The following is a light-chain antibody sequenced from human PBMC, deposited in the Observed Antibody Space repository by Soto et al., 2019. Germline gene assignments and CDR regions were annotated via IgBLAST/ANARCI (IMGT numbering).Light chain of an antibody. Sequence: DIQMTQAPSFLSASVVDRVTITCRASQSTSGSLTWYQQNSGLAPNLLIYTAFSLQIGVPSRFSGSASGTDFTLTISSLQPEDFATYYCLQTYSTPGTFGQGTKLASK. J-gene: IGKJ2*02. CDR3: LQTYSTPGT. V-gene: IGKV1-39*01. CDR2: TAF. CDR1: QSTSGS.